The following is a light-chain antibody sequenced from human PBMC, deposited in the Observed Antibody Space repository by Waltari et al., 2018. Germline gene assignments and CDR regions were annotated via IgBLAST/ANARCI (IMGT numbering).Light chain of an antibody. CDR3: LQTTKYPYS. CDR1: QSLLHRDGNTY. V-gene: IGKV2D-29*02. J-gene: IGKJ2*03. CDR2: KVT. Sequence: DIVMTQTPLSLPVTPGDPASISCRSSQSLLHRDGNTYLHWYLQKPGQSPRLLIFKVTNRESGVPDRFSGSGSGTDFTLQISRVEPEDVGVYYCLQTTKYPYSFGQGTKMEIK.